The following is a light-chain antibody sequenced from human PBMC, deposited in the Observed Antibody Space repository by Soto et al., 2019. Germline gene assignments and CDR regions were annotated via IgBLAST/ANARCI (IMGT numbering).Light chain of an antibody. CDR2: DAS. CDR3: QQRSNWPRT. V-gene: IGKV3-11*01. J-gene: IGKJ1*01. Sequence: IVLTQSPATLSLSPGERATLSCRASQSVSSYLAWYQQKPGQAPRLLIYDASNRATGIPARFSGSGSGTDFTLPISSLEPEDFAVYYCQQRSNWPRTFGQGTKV. CDR1: QSVSSY.